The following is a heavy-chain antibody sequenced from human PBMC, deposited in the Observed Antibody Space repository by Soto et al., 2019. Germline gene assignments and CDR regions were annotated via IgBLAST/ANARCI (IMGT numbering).Heavy chain of an antibody. Sequence: SETLSLTCTVAGGSLSSGAYYLRWIRQHPGKGLEWIGYMYYTGRTYYNPSLESRVIISGDTSKNHFSLNMTSVTAAETAVYSCARRRAFSNWDSGADAFDLWGKGTRFTVSS. D-gene: IGHD1-7*01. CDR3: ARRRAFSNWDSGADAFDL. J-gene: IGHJ3*01. V-gene: IGHV4-31*03. CDR1: GGSLSSGAYY. CDR2: MYYTGRT.